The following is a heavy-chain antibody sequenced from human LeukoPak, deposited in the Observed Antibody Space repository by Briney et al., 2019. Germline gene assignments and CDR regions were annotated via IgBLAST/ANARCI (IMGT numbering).Heavy chain of an antibody. J-gene: IGHJ4*02. CDR2: INPNSGFT. D-gene: IGHD1-26*01. V-gene: IGHV1-2*02. CDR1: GGTFSSYA. CDR3: TRGPDSGSYFPHDY. Sequence: GASVKVSCKASGGTFSSYAISWVRQAPGQGLEWMGWINPNSGFTNYAQRFQGRVTMTRDTSISTAYMELSSLTSGDTSVYYCTRGPDSGSYFPHDYWGQGTLVTVSS.